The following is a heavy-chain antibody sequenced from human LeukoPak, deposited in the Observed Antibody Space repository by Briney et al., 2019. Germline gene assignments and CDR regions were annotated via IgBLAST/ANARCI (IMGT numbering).Heavy chain of an antibody. D-gene: IGHD5-18*01. CDR1: GYTFSCYG. V-gene: IGHV1-18*01. CDR3: ARQVETSMALPDC. CDR2: ISVYNGNT. J-gene: IGHJ4*02. Sequence: ASVNLSCNASGYTFSCYGISRQRQAPGQGNEWVGWISVYNGNTNYAQKHRGRVTMTTDTSTSTAYMEVRSLRSDDTTIYYCARQVETSMALPDCWGQGTLGTVSS.